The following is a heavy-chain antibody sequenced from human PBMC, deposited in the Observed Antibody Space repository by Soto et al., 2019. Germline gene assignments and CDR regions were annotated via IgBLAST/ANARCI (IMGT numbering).Heavy chain of an antibody. CDR1: GFTFSSYG. V-gene: IGHV3-33*01. Sequence: SLRLSCAASGFTFSSYGMHWVRQAPGKGLEWVAVIWYDGSNKYYADSVKGRFTISRDNSKNTLYLQMNSLRAEDTAVYYCARDPVVGAASFDYWGQGTLVTVSS. D-gene: IGHD1-26*01. CDR3: ARDPVVGAASFDY. J-gene: IGHJ4*02. CDR2: IWYDGSNK.